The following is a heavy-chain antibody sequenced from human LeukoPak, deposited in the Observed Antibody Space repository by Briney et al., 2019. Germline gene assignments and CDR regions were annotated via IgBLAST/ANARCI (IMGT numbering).Heavy chain of an antibody. J-gene: IGHJ5*02. D-gene: IGHD5/OR15-5a*01. Sequence: GGSLRLSCAASGFTFSGYAIHWVRQSSGKGLEWVGHIDKKDNFYATTSAASVTGRFTISRDDSKNTAYLQMNSLKTEDTALYYCPRDSVSYNWLDHWGQGTLVTVSS. CDR1: GFTFSGYA. V-gene: IGHV3-73*01. CDR2: IDKKDNFYAT. CDR3: PRDSVSYNWLDH.